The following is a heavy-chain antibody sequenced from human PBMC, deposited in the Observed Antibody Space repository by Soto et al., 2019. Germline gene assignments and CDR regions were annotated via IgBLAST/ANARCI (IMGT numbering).Heavy chain of an antibody. CDR1: GGSISSGGYY. Sequence: QVQLQESGPGLVKPSQTLSLTCTVSGGSISSGGYYWSWIRQHPGKGLEWIGYIYYSGSTYYNRSLKGRVTVSVDTSKNQFSLKLSSVTAADTAVYYCARATRYSYGKDAFDIWGQGTMVTVSS. CDR2: IYYSGST. CDR3: ARATRYSYGKDAFDI. V-gene: IGHV4-31*03. D-gene: IGHD5-18*01. J-gene: IGHJ3*02.